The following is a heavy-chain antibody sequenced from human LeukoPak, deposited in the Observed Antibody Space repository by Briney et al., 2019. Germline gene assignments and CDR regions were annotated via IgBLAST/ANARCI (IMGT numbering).Heavy chain of an antibody. CDR2: INPNSGGT. CDR1: GYTFTGYY. CDR3: ARDLAAAVPEDY. J-gene: IGHJ4*02. V-gene: IGHV1-2*02. Sequence: ASVKVSCKASGYTFTGYYMHWVRQAPGQGPEWMGWINPNSGGTNYAQKFQGRVTMTRDTSISTAYMELSRLRSDDTAVYYCARDLAAAVPEDYWGQGTLVTVSS. D-gene: IGHD6-13*01.